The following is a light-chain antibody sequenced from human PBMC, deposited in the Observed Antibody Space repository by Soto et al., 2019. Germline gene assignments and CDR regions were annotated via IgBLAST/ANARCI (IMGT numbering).Light chain of an antibody. Sequence: EIVLTQSPGTLSLSPGERATLSCRASQRVSGNYLAWYQQKPGQAPGLLIYGASSRATGIPDRFSGSGSGTDFTLTISRLEPEDFAVYYCQQYASAPPITFGQGTRLESK. CDR2: GAS. CDR3: QQYASAPPIT. J-gene: IGKJ5*01. CDR1: QRVSGNY. V-gene: IGKV3-20*01.